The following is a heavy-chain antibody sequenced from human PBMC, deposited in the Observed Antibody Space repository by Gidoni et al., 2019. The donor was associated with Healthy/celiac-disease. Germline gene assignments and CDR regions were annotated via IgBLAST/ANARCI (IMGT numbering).Heavy chain of an antibody. J-gene: IGHJ5*02. CDR3: ARQYYYDSSGDFDP. V-gene: IGHV5-51*01. CDR1: GYSLTSYW. CDR2: LYPGDSDT. Sequence: EVQLVQSGEEVEQRGEYLKISCTGSGYSLTSYWIGWVRPLPGKGLEWMGILYPGDSDTRDSPSSQGQVTLSADKSISTAYLQWSSLKASDTAMYYCARQYYYDSSGDFDPWGQGTLVTVSS. D-gene: IGHD3-22*01.